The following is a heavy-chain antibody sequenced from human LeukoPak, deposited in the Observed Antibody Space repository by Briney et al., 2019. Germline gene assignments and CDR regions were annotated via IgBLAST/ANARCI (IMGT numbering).Heavy chain of an antibody. D-gene: IGHD3-22*01. V-gene: IGHV3-23*01. CDR2: ISGSGGST. Sequence: ASVKVSCKASGGTFSSYAISWVRQAPGKGLEWVSAISGSGGSTYYADSVKGRFTISRDNSKNTLYLQMNSLRAEDTAVYYCAKDPRYYYDSSGSLFDYWGQGTLVTVSS. J-gene: IGHJ4*02. CDR1: GGTFSSYA. CDR3: AKDPRYYYDSSGSLFDY.